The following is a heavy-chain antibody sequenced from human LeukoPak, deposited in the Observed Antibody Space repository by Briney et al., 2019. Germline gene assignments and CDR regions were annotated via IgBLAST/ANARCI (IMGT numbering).Heavy chain of an antibody. V-gene: IGHV3-48*02. CDR3: ARYGSGSYYKDPFDY. CDR2: ISSSSDSI. D-gene: IGHD3-10*01. Sequence: GSLRLSCAASGFTFGGYSMNWVRQAPGKGLEWVSYISSSSDSIYYADSVKGRFTISRDNAQNSLYLQMNSLRDEDTAVYYCARYGSGSYYKDPFDYWGQGTLVTVSS. CDR1: GFTFGGYS. J-gene: IGHJ4*02.